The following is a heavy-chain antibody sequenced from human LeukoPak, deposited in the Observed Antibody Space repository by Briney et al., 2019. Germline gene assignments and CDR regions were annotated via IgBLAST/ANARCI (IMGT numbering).Heavy chain of an antibody. Sequence: GGSLRLSCAASGFTFSSYWMSWARQAPGKGLEWVANIKQDGSEKYYVGSVKGRFTISRDNAKNSLYLQMNSLRAEDTAVYYCARRGHGYGSPFDYWGQGTLVTVSS. J-gene: IGHJ4*02. V-gene: IGHV3-7*01. CDR3: ARRGHGYGSPFDY. CDR1: GFTFSSYW. D-gene: IGHD5-18*01. CDR2: IKQDGSEK.